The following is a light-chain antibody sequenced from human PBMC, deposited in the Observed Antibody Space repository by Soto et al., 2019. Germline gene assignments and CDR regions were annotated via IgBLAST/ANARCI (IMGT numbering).Light chain of an antibody. Sequence: AIRMTQSPSSFSASTGDRVTITCRASQGISSYLAWYQQKPGKAPKLPIYAASTLQSGVPSRFSGSGSGTDFTLTISSLQPEDFATYYCQQTHSTITFGQGTRLEIK. CDR2: AAS. CDR3: QQTHSTIT. V-gene: IGKV1-8*01. J-gene: IGKJ5*01. CDR1: QGISSY.